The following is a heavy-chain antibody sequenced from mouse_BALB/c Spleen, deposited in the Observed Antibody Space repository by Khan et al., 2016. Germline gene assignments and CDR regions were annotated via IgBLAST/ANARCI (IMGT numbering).Heavy chain of an antibody. J-gene: IGHJ1*01. Sequence: QIQLVQSGPELKRPGKTVKISCKASGYTFTNYGINWVKQAPGKGLKWMGWINTYSGESTYADDFKGRFAFSLETSANTAYLQINNLKNEDTATYFCARYRYYYGSSRYFDVWAQGPRSPSPQ. CDR2: INTYSGES. V-gene: IGHV9-3-1*01. D-gene: IGHD1-1*01. CDR1: GYTFTNYG. CDR3: ARYRYYYGSSRYFDV.